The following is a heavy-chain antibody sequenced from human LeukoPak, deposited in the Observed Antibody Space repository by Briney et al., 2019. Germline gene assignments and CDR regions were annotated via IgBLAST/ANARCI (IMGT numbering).Heavy chain of an antibody. CDR2: ISSSSSYT. J-gene: IGHJ4*02. CDR3: ARVRGGYYLDY. Sequence: TGGSLRLSCAASGFTFSDYYMSWIRQAPGKGLEWVSYISSSSSYTNYADSVKGRFTISRDNAKNSLFLQMNSLRAEDTAVYFCARVRGGYYLDYWGQGTLVTVSS. CDR1: GFTFSDYY. V-gene: IGHV3-11*06. D-gene: IGHD5-24*01.